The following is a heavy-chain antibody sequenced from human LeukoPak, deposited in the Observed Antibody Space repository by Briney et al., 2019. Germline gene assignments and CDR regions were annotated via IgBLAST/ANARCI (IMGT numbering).Heavy chain of an antibody. J-gene: IGHJ4*02. CDR3: ATEGPATHYFDF. CDR2: INPVTGDT. Sequence: ASVKVSCKASGYTFTKYFIHWVRQAPGQGLEWMGIINPVTGDTVYAQKFQGRVTMTRDTSTSTVSMELSSLRAEDTAIFYCATEGPATHYFDFWGQGTLVTVSS. CDR1: GYTFTKYF. V-gene: IGHV1-46*01.